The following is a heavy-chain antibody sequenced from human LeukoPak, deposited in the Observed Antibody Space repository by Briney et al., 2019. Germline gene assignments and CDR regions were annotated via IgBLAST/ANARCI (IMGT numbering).Heavy chain of an antibody. V-gene: IGHV3-53*01. J-gene: IGHJ4*02. CDR1: GFTVSSNY. Sequence: GGSLRLSCAASGFTVSSNYMTWVRQAPWKGLEWVSVIYSGGGTYYADSVKGRFTISRDNAKNSLYLQMNSLRAEDTAVYYCARDTYDSSGYYWYRSYGYFDYWGQGTLVTVSS. CDR3: ARDTYDSSGYYWYRSYGYFDY. CDR2: IYSGGGT. D-gene: IGHD3-22*01.